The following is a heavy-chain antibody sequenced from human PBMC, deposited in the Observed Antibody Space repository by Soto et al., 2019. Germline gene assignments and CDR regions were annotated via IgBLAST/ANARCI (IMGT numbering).Heavy chain of an antibody. CDR2: IHSDGSTT. CDR1: GFTFNYYW. Sequence: EVQLVESEGGLVQRGGSLRLSCAASGFTFNYYWMHWVRQAPGQGLVWVSHIHSDGSTTTYADSVKGRFTISRDNAKNTLYLQMNSLRAEATAVYYCVRGDKGGFDLWGQGTTVTVSS. CDR3: VRGDKGGFDL. J-gene: IGHJ3*01. D-gene: IGHD2-21*02. V-gene: IGHV3-74*01.